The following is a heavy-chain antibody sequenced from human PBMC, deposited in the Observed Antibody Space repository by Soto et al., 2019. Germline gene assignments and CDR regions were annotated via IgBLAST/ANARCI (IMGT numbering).Heavy chain of an antibody. CDR3: ARGGLVYAGADY. D-gene: IGHD2-8*01. J-gene: IGHJ4*02. Sequence: QVQLVQSGAEVKKPGASVKVSCKASGYSFTSFEINWVRQATGQGLEWVGWTNPNSGNTVYAQKFRGRLTMTSNTSISAAYMELSSLRSDDTALYYCARGGLVYAGADYWGQGTLITVAS. CDR2: TNPNSGNT. CDR1: GYSFTSFE. V-gene: IGHV1-8*01.